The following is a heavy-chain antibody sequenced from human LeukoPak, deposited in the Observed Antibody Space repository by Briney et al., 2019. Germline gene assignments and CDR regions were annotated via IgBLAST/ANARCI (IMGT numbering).Heavy chain of an antibody. CDR3: DPTSWYDNGGYPEYFQH. CDR2: INTSGGST. V-gene: IGHV3-23*01. D-gene: IGHD3-22*01. Sequence: PGGSLRLSCAASGVTFTSQAMHWVRQAPGKGLEWVSGINTSGGSTHYADSVKGRFTISRDNSKNTLYLQMNSLRVEDTAVYATDPTSWYDNGGYPEYFQHWGQGALVTVSS. J-gene: IGHJ1*01. CDR1: GVTFTSQA.